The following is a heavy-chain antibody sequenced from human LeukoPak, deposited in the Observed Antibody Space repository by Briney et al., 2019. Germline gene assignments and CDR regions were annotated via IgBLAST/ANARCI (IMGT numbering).Heavy chain of an antibody. V-gene: IGHV4-34*01. Sequence: SETLSLTCAVYGGSFSGYYWSWIRQPPGKGLEWIGEINHSGSTNYNPSLKSRVTISVDTSKNQFSLKLSSVTAADTAVYYCARIASYYYYYHMDVWGKGTTVTVSS. CDR2: INHSGST. CDR1: GGSFSGYY. CDR3: ARIASYYYYYHMDV. J-gene: IGHJ6*03.